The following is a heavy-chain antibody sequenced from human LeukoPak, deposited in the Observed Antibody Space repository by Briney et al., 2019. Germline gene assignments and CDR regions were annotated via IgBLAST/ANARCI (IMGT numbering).Heavy chain of an antibody. D-gene: IGHD6-13*01. CDR3: AKDRSSWHAYYFDS. J-gene: IGHJ4*02. CDR2: ISWDGDST. V-gene: IGHV3-43D*04. CDR1: GFTFDDYA. Sequence: GGSLRLSCAASGFTFDDYAMHWVRQDPGKGLEWVSLISWDGDSTYYADSVKGRFTVSRDNSKNSLYLQMNSLRAEDTALYYCAKDRSSWHAYYFDSWGQGILVTVSS.